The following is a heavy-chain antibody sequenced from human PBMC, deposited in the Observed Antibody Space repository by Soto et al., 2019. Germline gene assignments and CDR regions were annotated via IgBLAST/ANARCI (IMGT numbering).Heavy chain of an antibody. CDR3: ARGQVVNFDNWFDP. J-gene: IGHJ5*02. CDR2: INPNRGHT. D-gene: IGHD3-22*01. Sequence: QIQLLQSGAEVKKPGTSVKVSCQASGYIFTTYGIIWVRQAPGQGLEWMGWINPNRGHTNYAQNLKDRVTMTTDTSTNTAYMELRSLRSNDTAVYFCARGQVVNFDNWFDPWGQGTLVTVSS. V-gene: IGHV1-18*01. CDR1: GYIFTTYG.